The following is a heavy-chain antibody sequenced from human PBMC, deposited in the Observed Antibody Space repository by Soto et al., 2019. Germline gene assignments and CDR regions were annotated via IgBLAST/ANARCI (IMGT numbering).Heavy chain of an antibody. CDR2: ICGGGSAT. V-gene: IGHV3-23*01. Sequence: EVQLLESGGGLVQPGGSLRLSCAASGFIFDNYAMRWVRQVPGKGLAWISTICGGGSATFYADSVKDRFTISGDSSKSSMYLQMHCLRAEDTAIYYCAKIKQGYFDYWGQGTQVIVSS. J-gene: IGHJ4*02. CDR1: GFIFDNYA. CDR3: AKIKQGYFDY.